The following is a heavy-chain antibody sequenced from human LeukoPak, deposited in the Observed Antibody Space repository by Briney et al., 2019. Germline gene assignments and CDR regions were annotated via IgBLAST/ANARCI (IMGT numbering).Heavy chain of an antibody. V-gene: IGHV1-18*01. Sequence: ASVKVSCKASGYTFTSYGISWVRQAPGQGLEWMGWISAYNGNTNYAQKFQGRVTMTRDTSISTAYMELSRLRSDDTAVYYCARVSNGIDYWGQGTLVTVSS. CDR2: ISAYNGNT. CDR3: ARVSNGIDY. CDR1: GYTFTSYG. J-gene: IGHJ4*02.